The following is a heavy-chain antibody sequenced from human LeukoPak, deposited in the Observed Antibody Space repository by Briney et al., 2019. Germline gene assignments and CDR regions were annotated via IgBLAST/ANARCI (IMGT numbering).Heavy chain of an antibody. J-gene: IGHJ4*02. CDR1: GFTFRSYA. V-gene: IGHV3-23*01. Sequence: LTGGSLRLSCAASGFTFRSYAMNWVRQAPGKGLEWVSAISGRGDGTYYADSVKGRFTISRDDSKNTLYLQMNSLRAADTAVYYCAFGYNYGRCFDYWGQGTLVTVSS. CDR2: ISGRGDGT. CDR3: AFGYNYGRCFDY. D-gene: IGHD5-18*01.